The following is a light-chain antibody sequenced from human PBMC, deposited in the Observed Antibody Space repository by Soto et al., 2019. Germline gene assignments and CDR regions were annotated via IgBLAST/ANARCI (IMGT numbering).Light chain of an antibody. CDR2: AAS. CDR1: QSISAY. Sequence: DIQMTQSPSSLSASVGDRVTIICRASQSISAYLNWYQQEPGKAPKFLIYAASTLESGVPSRFSGRGSGTNFSLTISSLQPEDFATYYCQQSYSKPLLTFGGGTKVDIK. CDR3: QQSYSKPLLT. V-gene: IGKV1-39*01. J-gene: IGKJ4*01.